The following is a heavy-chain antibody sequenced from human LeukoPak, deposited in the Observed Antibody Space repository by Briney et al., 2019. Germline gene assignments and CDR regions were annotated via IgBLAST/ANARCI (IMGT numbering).Heavy chain of an antibody. CDR3: AKKSSWMRAFDI. V-gene: IGHV3-23*01. J-gene: IGHJ3*02. D-gene: IGHD5-12*01. CDR2: ISGSGGST. Sequence: GGSLRLSCAASGFTFSDYYMSWIRQAPGKGLEWVSAISGSGGSTYYADSVKGRFTISRDNSKNTLYLQMNSLRAEDTAVYYCAKKSSWMRAFDIWGQGTMVTVSS. CDR1: GFTFSDYY.